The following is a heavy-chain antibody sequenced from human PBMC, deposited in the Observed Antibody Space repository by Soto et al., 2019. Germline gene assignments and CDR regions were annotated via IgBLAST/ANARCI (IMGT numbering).Heavy chain of an antibody. CDR3: ARDVYCSGGSCYPFPYFDP. Sequence: PSETLSLTCTVSGGSISSGDYYWSWIRQPPGKGLEWIGYIYYSGSTYYNPSLKSRVTISVDTSKNQFSLKLSSVTAADTAVYYCARDVYCSGGSCYPFPYFDPWGQGTLVTVS. CDR1: GGSISSGDYY. J-gene: IGHJ5*02. CDR2: IYYSGST. V-gene: IGHV4-30-4*01. D-gene: IGHD2-15*01.